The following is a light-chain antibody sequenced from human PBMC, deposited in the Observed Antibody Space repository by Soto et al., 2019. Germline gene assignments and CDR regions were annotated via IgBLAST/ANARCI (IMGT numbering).Light chain of an antibody. CDR2: GAS. CDR3: QQYGSSPLT. V-gene: IGKV3-20*01. CDR1: QTVNSKY. J-gene: IGKJ4*01. Sequence: EIVLTQSPGTLSLSPGERATLSCRASQTVNSKYLAWYQQKPGQAPRLLIYGASSRATGIPDRFNGSGSETDFTLTISRLEPEDFAVYSCQQYGSSPLTFGGGTKVEIK.